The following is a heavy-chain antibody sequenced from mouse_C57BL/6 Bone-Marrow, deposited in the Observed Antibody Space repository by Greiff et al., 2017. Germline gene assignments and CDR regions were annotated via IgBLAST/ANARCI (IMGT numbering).Heavy chain of an antibody. CDR2: IYPRSGNT. D-gene: IGHD3-3*01. J-gene: IGHJ2*01. CDR1: GYTFTSYG. CDR3: AFQLTPVDY. Sequence: QVQLKQSGAELARPGASVKLSCKASGYTFTSYGISWVKQRTGQGLEWIGEIYPRSGNTYYNEKFKGKATLTADKSSSTAYMELRSLTSEDSAVYFCAFQLTPVDYWGQGTTLTVSS. V-gene: IGHV1-81*01.